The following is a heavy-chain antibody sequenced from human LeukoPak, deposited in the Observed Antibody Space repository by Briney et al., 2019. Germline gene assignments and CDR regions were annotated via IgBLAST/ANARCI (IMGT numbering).Heavy chain of an antibody. CDR1: GYTFTSYY. D-gene: IGHD5-18*01. CDR3: ARGVDTAMADSFFFDY. J-gene: IGHJ4*02. Sequence: ASVKVSCKASGYTFTSYYMHWVRQAPGQGLEWMGIINPSGGSTSYAQKFQGRVTMTRDTSTSTVYMELSSLRSEDTAVYYCARGVDTAMADSFFFDYWAQGTLVTVSS. CDR2: INPSGGST. V-gene: IGHV1-46*01.